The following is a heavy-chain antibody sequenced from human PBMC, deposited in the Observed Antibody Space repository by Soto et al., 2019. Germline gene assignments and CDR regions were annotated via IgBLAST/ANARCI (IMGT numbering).Heavy chain of an antibody. CDR2: INASNGNT. CDR1: GYTFTSYA. V-gene: IGHV1-3*01. J-gene: IGHJ3*02. CDR3: AKDDYGKNDEDSLEM. D-gene: IGHD4-17*01. Sequence: GASVKVSCKASGYTFTSYAMHWVRQAPGQRLEWMGWINASNGNTKYSQKFQGRVTVTRDTSTNTAYMELRSLRSDDTAVYYCAKDDYGKNDEDSLEMWGQGTMVTVSS.